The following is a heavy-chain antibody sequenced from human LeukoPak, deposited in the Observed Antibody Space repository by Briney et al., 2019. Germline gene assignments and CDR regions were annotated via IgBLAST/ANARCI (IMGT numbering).Heavy chain of an antibody. CDR3: ARDQLLWFGNYYYYGMDV. V-gene: IGHV1-18*01. J-gene: IGHJ6*02. D-gene: IGHD3-10*01. CDR2: ISAYKGNT. CDR1: GYTFTSYG. Sequence: ASVKVSCKASGYTFTSYGISWVPQAPGQGLECMGWISAYKGNTNYAQKLQGRVTMTTDTSTSTAYMELRSLRSDDTAVYYCARDQLLWFGNYYYYGMDVWGQGTTVTVSS.